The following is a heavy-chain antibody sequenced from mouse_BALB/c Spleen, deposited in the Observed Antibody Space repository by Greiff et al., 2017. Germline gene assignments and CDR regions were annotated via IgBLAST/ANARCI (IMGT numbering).Heavy chain of an antibody. V-gene: IGHV3-2*02. CDR2: ISYSGST. Sequence: VQLQQSGPGLVKPSQSLSLTCTVTGYSITSDYAWNWIRQFPGNKLEWMGYISYSGSTSYNPSLTSRISITRDTSKNQFFLPLNSVTTEDTATYNCARRAGDYNSAMEYWGQGTSVTVSS. J-gene: IGHJ4*01. D-gene: IGHD2-13*01. CDR3: ARRAGDYNSAMEY. CDR1: GYSITSDYA.